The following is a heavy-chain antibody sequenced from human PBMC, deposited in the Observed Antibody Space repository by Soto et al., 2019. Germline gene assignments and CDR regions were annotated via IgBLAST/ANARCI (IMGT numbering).Heavy chain of an antibody. V-gene: IGHV4-39*01. D-gene: IGHD3-9*01. CDR2: IYYSGST. Sequence: PSETLSLTCTVSGGSINSSSYYWGWIRQPPGKGLEWIASIYYSGSTYNNPSAKSRVTISVDTSKNQFSLKLSSVTAADTAVYYCASRGAILSGYYDSWGQGILVTVSS. CDR1: GGSINSSSYY. J-gene: IGHJ4*02. CDR3: ASRGAILSGYYDS.